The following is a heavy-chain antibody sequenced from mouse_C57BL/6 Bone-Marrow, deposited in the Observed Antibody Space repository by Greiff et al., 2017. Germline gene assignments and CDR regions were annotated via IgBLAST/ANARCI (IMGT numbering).Heavy chain of an antibody. CDR3: ARQRRLHYCAMDD. CDR1: GYTFTSYW. D-gene: IGHD3-2*02. J-gene: IGHJ4*01. Sequence: QVQLQQPGAELVKPGASVKLSCKASGYTFTSYWMHWVKQRPGQGLEWIGMIHPNSGSTNYNEKFKSKATLTVDKSSSTAYMQLSSLTSEDSAVYYCARQRRLHYCAMDDWGQGTSVTVSS. V-gene: IGHV1-64*01. CDR2: IHPNSGST.